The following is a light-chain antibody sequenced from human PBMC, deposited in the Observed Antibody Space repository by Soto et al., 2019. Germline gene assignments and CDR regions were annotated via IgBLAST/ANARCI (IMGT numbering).Light chain of an antibody. CDR3: CSYAGSNNFV. J-gene: IGLJ1*01. V-gene: IGLV2-23*02. CDR2: EVS. Sequence: QSVLTQPASVSGSPGQSITISCTGSSGDIGNYDLVSWYQQIPGKAPQLMIFEVSRRPSRVSDRFSGSKSGNTASLTISGLQAEDEGDFYCCSYAGSNNFVFGSGTKVTVL. CDR1: SGDIGNYDL.